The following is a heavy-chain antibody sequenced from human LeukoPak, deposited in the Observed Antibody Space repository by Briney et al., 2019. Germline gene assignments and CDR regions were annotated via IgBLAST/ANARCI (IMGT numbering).Heavy chain of an antibody. CDR1: GFTFSSYW. CDR2: IDGDGRIA. D-gene: IGHD2-2*01. J-gene: IGHJ4*02. CDR3: AREAAALFDY. V-gene: IGHV3-74*01. Sequence: GRSLRLSCAASGFTFSSYWMHWVRQVPGQGLVWVSHIDGDGRIAHYGDSVKGRFTISRDNAKNTVYLQMDSLRAEDTAVYYCAREAAALFDYWGQGTLVTVSS.